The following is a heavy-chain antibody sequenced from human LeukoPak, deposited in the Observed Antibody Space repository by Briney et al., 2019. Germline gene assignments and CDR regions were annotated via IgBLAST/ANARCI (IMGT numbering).Heavy chain of an antibody. V-gene: IGHV3-30*04. J-gene: IGHJ4*02. CDR2: IAYDGSDK. CDR1: GFTFSDYA. Sequence: GRSLRLSCAASGFTFSDYAIHWVRQAPGKGLEWVAPIAYDGSDKYHADSVKGRFTISRDNSKNTLYLQMNSLRAEDTAVYYCARGAGIYDILTGQSLAYWGQGTQVTVSS. D-gene: IGHD3-9*01. CDR3: ARGAGIYDILTGQSLAY.